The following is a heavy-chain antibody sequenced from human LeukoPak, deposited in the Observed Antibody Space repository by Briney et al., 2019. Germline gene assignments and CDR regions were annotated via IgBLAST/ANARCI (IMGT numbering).Heavy chain of an antibody. D-gene: IGHD5-12*01. CDR1: GYTFTGYY. V-gene: IGHV1-2*02. CDR3: ARGLRVRGYSGYRGWFDP. J-gene: IGHJ5*02. Sequence: ASVKVSCKASGYTFTGYYIHWVRQAPGQGLEWMGWINPNSGGTNYAQKFQGRVTMTRDTSISTAYMELSRLRSDDTAVYYCARGLRVRGYSGYRGWFDPWGQGTLVTVSS. CDR2: INPNSGGT.